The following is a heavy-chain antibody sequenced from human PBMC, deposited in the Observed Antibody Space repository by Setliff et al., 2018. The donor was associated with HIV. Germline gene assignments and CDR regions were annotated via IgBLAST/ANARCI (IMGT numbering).Heavy chain of an antibody. D-gene: IGHD1-1*01. Sequence: SETLSLTCTVSGGSISSYYWSWIRQPPGKGLEWIGYIYISGSTNYNPSLKSRVTISADTSKNQFSLKLSSVTAAATAVYYCARGATTNFDYWGQGTLVTVSS. J-gene: IGHJ4*02. CDR3: ARGATTNFDY. V-gene: IGHV4-4*09. CDR2: IYISGST. CDR1: GGSISSYY.